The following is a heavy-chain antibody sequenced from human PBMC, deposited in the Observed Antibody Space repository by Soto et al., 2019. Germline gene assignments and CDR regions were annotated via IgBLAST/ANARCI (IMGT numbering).Heavy chain of an antibody. V-gene: IGHV2-5*02. D-gene: IGHD4-17*01. CDR2: IYWDDDK. CDR1: GFSLSTSGVG. Sequence: QITLKESGPTLVKPTQTLTLTCTFSGFSLSTSGVGVGWIRQPPGKALEWPALIYWDDDKRYSPSLKRRLTITQDASHNQVVLTMPHMDPLGTAPCSCARSFYGDYEGNWFDPWGQGPLVSVSS. J-gene: IGHJ5*02. CDR3: ARSFYGDYEGNWFDP.